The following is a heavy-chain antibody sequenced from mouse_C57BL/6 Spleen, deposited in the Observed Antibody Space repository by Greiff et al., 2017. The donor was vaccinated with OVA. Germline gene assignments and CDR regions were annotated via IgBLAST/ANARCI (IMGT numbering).Heavy chain of an antibody. CDR3: ARQTTRYYFDD. Sequence: EVQLQQSGGDLVKPGGSLKLSCAASGFTFSSYGMSWVRQTPDKRLEWVATISSGGSYTYYPDSVKGRFTISRDNAKNTLYLQMSRLKSEDTAMYYCARQTTRYYFDDWGKGTTLTVSS. CDR1: GFTFSSYG. CDR2: ISSGGSYT. D-gene: IGHD1-1*01. V-gene: IGHV5-6*01. J-gene: IGHJ2*01.